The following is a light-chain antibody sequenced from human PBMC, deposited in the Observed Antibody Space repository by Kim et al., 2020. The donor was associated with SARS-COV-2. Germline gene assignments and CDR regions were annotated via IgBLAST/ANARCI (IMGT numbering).Light chain of an antibody. V-gene: IGKV3-15*01. J-gene: IGKJ5*01. CDR1: RSISSS. CDR2: GAS. CDR3: QQYAYWRA. Sequence: SLSPGESATRSCRASRSISSSLAWYRQKPGQAPRVLIYGASARATGIPARFSGSGSGTEFTLTISNLQSEDFAVYYCQQYAYWRAFGQGTRLEIK.